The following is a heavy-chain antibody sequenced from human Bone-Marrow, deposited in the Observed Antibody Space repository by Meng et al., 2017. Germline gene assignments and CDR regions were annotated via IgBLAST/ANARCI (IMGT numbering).Heavy chain of an antibody. Sequence: GESLKISCAASGFSFSSYGFHWVRQAPGKGLEWVAVISFDETNQYYADSVKGRFTLSRDNSKNTLYLQLSSLRADDTAVYYCVRDGRAHYGSGTYSKYWGQGTLVTVSS. CDR2: ISFDETNQ. CDR1: GFSFSSYG. CDR3: VRDGRAHYGSGTYSKY. V-gene: IGHV3-33*05. J-gene: IGHJ4*02. D-gene: IGHD3-10*01.